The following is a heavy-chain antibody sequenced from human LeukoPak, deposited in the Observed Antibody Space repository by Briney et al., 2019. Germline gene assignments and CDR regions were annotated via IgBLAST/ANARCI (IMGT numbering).Heavy chain of an antibody. CDR2: INHSGST. V-gene: IGHV4-34*01. Sequence: SSETLSLTCAVYGDSFSGYYWSWVRQPPGKGLEWIGEINHSGSTNYNPSLKSRVTISVDTSKNQFSLKLSSVTAADTAVYYCASRIVVPAAIASDYWGQGTLVTVSS. CDR3: ASRIVVPAAIASDY. D-gene: IGHD2-2*01. J-gene: IGHJ4*02. CDR1: GDSFSGYY.